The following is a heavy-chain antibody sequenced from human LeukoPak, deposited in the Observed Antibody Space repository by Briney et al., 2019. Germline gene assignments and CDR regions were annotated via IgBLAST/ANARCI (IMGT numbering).Heavy chain of an antibody. CDR2: ISGSGGNT. V-gene: IGHV3-23*01. J-gene: IGHJ4*02. Sequence: GGPLRLSCAASGFTFSSYAMSWVRQAPGKGLEWVSGISGSGGNTYYADSVKGRFTISRDNSKDTLYLQMNSLTAEDTAVYYCAKAGSGFYGSGSEYYFDYWGQGTLVTVSS. D-gene: IGHD3-10*01. CDR1: GFTFSSYA. CDR3: AKAGSGFYGSGSEYYFDY.